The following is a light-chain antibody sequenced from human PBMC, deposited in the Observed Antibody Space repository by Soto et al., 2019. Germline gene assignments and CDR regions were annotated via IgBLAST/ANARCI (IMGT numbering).Light chain of an antibody. CDR1: QSISTW. Sequence: DIQMTQSPSTLSASIGDTVTITCRSSQSISTWLAWYQQKPGKAPKLLIYKASGLESGVPSRFSGSGSGTDFTLTISSLQPDEFATYYCQQYNSYSPLTFGGGTKVDIK. J-gene: IGKJ4*01. V-gene: IGKV1-5*03. CDR2: KAS. CDR3: QQYNSYSPLT.